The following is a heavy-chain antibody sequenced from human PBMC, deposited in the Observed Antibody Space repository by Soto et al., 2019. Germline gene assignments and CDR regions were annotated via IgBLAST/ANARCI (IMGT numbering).Heavy chain of an antibody. D-gene: IGHD5-12*01. CDR3: VRAGSGYDKFDY. Sequence: GGSLRLSCAASGFTFSRYDMHWVRQPTGKGLEWVAGIGFAGDTYHPGSGKGRFTISRENAKNSLYLQMNSLRAGDTAVYYCVRAGSGYDKFDYWGQGTLVTVSS. J-gene: IGHJ4*02. CDR2: IGFAGDT. CDR1: GFTFSRYD. V-gene: IGHV3-13*04.